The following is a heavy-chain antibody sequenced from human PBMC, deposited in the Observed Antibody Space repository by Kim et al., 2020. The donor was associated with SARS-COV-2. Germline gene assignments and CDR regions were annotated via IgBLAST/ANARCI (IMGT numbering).Heavy chain of an antibody. CDR1: GGSFSGYY. CDR3: ARDYYDSSGYYYGMDV. D-gene: IGHD3-22*01. Sequence: SGTLSLTCAVYGGSFSGYYWSWIRQPPGKGLEWIGEINHSGSTNYNPSLKSRVTISVDTSKNQFSLKLSSVTAADTAVYYCARDYYDSSGYYYGMDVWG. J-gene: IGHJ6*02. CDR2: INHSGST. V-gene: IGHV4-34*01.